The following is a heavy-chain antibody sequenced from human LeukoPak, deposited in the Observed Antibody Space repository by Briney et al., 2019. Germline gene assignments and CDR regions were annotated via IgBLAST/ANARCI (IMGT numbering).Heavy chain of an antibody. Sequence: SGGSLRLSCAASGFSFSSHWMHWVRRAPGKGLVWVSRISGDGSRTSYADSVKGRFIISRDNAKNTLYLQLDSLRVVDTAVYYCARPEQAVAGTVWGQGTLVRVSS. CDR2: ISGDGSRT. D-gene: IGHD6-19*01. CDR1: GFSFSSHW. V-gene: IGHV3-74*01. J-gene: IGHJ4*02. CDR3: ARPEQAVAGTV.